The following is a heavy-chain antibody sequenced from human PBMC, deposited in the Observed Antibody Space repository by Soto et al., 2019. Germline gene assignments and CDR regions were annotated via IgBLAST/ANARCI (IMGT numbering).Heavy chain of an antibody. CDR3: TTGGPLVGWSIGY. CDR2: IKSKSYGGTI. V-gene: IGHV3-15*01. CDR1: GFTVSSNY. J-gene: IGHJ4*02. D-gene: IGHD2-15*01. Sequence: PGGSLRLSCAASGFTVSSNYMSWVRQAPGKGLEWVGRIKSKSYGGTIDYATPVKDRFTISRDDSKNTVFLQMNSLKTEDTAVYYCTTGGPLVGWSIGYWGQGTPVTVSS.